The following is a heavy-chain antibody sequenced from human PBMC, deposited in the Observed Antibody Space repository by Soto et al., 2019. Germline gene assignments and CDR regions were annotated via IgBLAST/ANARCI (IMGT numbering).Heavy chain of an antibody. CDR2: ISYDGSNK. J-gene: IGHJ6*02. V-gene: IGHV3-30*18. D-gene: IGHD4-17*01. CDR3: AKEPHAPYGVTSYYYGMDV. Sequence: PGGSLRLSCAASGFTFSSYGMHWVRQAPGKGLEWVAVISYDGSNKYYADSVKGRFAISRDNSKNTLYLQMNSLRAEDTAVYYCAKEPHAPYGVTSYYYGMDVWGQGTTVTVSS. CDR1: GFTFSSYG.